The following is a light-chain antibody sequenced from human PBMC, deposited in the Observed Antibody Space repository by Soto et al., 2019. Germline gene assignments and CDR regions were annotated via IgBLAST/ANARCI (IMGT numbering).Light chain of an antibody. V-gene: IGKV1-39*01. CDR1: QNIDSY. CDR3: QQTYRTPGT. J-gene: IGKJ1*01. CDR2: DAS. Sequence: DIQMTQSPSSLSASVGDRVTITCRASQNIDSYLNWYQQRPGKAPKLLIHDASSLQSGVPSRFSGSGSGTDFALTNNSLQPEDFANIYCQQTYRTPGTFGQGTKVEIK.